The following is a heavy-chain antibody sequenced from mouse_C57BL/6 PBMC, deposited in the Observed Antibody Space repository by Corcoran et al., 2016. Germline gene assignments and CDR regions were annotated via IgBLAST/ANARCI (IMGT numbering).Heavy chain of an antibody. CDR3: ASYYYGSRPPWFAY. J-gene: IGHJ3*01. CDR2: ILPGSGST. D-gene: IGHD1-1*01. CDR1: GYTFTGYW. V-gene: IGHV1-9*01. Sequence: QVQLQQSGAELMKPGASVRLSCKATGYTFTGYWIEWVKQRPGHGLEWIGEILPGSGSTNYNEKFKGKATFTADTSSNTAYMQLSSLTTEDSAIYYCASYYYGSRPPWFAYWGQGTLVTVSA.